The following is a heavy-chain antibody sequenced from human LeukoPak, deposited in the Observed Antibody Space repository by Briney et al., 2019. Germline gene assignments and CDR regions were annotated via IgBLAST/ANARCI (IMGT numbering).Heavy chain of an antibody. J-gene: IGHJ4*02. Sequence: SETLSLTCTVYGGSFSGYYWTWIRQPPGKGLEWMAEIAQSGRTNYSPSLESRLTLSVDTSKNQFSLKLSSVTAADTAVYYCARGSVFMGYASFDYWGQGALVTVSS. CDR1: GGSFSGYY. D-gene: IGHD2-2*01. V-gene: IGHV4-34*01. CDR2: IAQSGRT. CDR3: ARGSVFMGYASFDY.